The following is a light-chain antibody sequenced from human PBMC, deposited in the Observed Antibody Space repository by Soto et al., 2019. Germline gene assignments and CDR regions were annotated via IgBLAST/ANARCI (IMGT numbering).Light chain of an antibody. CDR3: CSYAGSYNWV. Sequence: QSALTQPRSVSGSPGQSVTISCTGTNSDIGDYNYVSWYQQHPGKAPIVMIFDVNKRPSGVPDRFSGSKSGYTASLTISGLQTEDEADYYCCSYAGSYNWVFGGGTKLTVL. V-gene: IGLV2-11*01. CDR2: DVN. CDR1: NSDIGDYNY. J-gene: IGLJ3*02.